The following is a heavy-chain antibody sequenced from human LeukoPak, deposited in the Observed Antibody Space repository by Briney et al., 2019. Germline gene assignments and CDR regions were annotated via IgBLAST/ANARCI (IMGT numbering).Heavy chain of an antibody. D-gene: IGHD6-19*01. Sequence: PGGSLRLLCVASGFTFSNSCMRWVRQAPGKEMTAVSSLGHTNGYTYYADPVKGRFSISRDNSNNTLYLHMNSLRSEDKALYYCAKVPSGCYACDFDNWGQGTLVTVSS. CDR2: LGHTNGYT. CDR1: GFTFSNSC. J-gene: IGHJ4*02. CDR3: AKVPSGCYACDFDN. V-gene: IGHV3-23*01.